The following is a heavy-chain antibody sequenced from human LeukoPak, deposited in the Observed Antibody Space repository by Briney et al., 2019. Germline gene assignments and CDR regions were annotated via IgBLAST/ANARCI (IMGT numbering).Heavy chain of an antibody. CDR2: IYYSGTI. V-gene: IGHV4-39*01. Sequence: PSETLSLTCSVSGVSIRSYSHYWGWIRQTPGKGLEWIGTIYYSGTIYYNPSLKSRVTMSVDTSQNQFSLKLSSVTAADTAVYYCARLDSSGYGTLWYWGQGTLVTVSS. CDR1: GVSIRSYSHY. CDR3: ARLDSSGYGTLWY. J-gene: IGHJ4*02. D-gene: IGHD3-22*01.